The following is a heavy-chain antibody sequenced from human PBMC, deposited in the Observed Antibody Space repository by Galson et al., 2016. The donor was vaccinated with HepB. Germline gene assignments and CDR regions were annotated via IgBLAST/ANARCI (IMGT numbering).Heavy chain of an antibody. CDR3: ARDLVAVAGIPFDS. CDR2: IGRSDNTV. CDR1: GFSLSDYY. J-gene: IGHJ4*02. V-gene: IGHV3-11*01. Sequence: SLRLSCAASGFSLSDYYLSWIRQAPGKGLEWVSTIGRSDNTVYYADSVKGRFTISRDNAKNSFYLQMNSLRAVDTAVYYCARDLVAVAGIPFDSWGQGTLVSVSS. D-gene: IGHD6-19*01.